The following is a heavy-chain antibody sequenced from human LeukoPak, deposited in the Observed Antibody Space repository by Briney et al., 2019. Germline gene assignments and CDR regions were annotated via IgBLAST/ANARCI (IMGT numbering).Heavy chain of an antibody. V-gene: IGHV3-7*03. CDR3: AKRSQYYDILTGYYKDFDY. CDR1: GFIFNDFW. D-gene: IGHD3-9*01. CDR2: IRQDGGAK. J-gene: IGHJ4*02. Sequence: GGSLRLSCTASGFIFNDFWTSWVRQAPGEGLEWVASIRQDGGAKNYVDSVKGRFTISRDNAKKSLYLQMNSLRAEDTAVYYCAKRSQYYDILTGYYKDFDYWGQGTLVTVSS.